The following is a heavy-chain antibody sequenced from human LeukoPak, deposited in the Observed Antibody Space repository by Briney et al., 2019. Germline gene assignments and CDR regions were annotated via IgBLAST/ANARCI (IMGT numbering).Heavy chain of an antibody. Sequence: PGGSLRLSCAASGFTFSSYSMNWVRQAPGKGLEWVSSISSSSSYIYYADSVKGRFTISRDNAKNSLYLQMNSLRAEDTAVYYCARDQAATNTQVRFCLDWGQGTLVTVSS. CDR3: ARDQAATNTQVRFCLD. D-gene: IGHD3-9*01. CDR2: ISSSSSYI. V-gene: IGHV3-21*01. J-gene: IGHJ4*02. CDR1: GFTFSSYS.